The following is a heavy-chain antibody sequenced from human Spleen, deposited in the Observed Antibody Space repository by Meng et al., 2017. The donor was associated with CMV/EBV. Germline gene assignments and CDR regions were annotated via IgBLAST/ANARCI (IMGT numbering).Heavy chain of an antibody. CDR1: GGTFSSYA. CDR2: IIPIFGTA. V-gene: IGHV1-69*05. CDR3: AREFLYNAFDF. J-gene: IGHJ3*01. D-gene: IGHD2/OR15-2a*01. Sequence: SVKGSCKASGGTFSSYAISWVRQAPGQGLEWMGGIIPIFGTANYSQKFQGRVTITTDESTSTAYMELSSLRSEDTAVYYRAREFLYNAFDFWGQGTMVTVSS.